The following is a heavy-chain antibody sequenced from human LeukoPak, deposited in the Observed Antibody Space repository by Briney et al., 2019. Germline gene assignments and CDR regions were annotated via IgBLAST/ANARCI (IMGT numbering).Heavy chain of an antibody. CDR3: ARALLGFIGSGLYDY. D-gene: IGHD2-21*01. Sequence: GASVKVSCKASGYTFTGYYMHWVRQAPGQGLEWMGWINPNSSGTNYAQKFQGRVTMTRDTSISTAYMELSRLRSDDTAVYYCARALLGFIGSGLYDYWGQGTLVTVSS. CDR1: GYTFTGYY. J-gene: IGHJ4*02. CDR2: INPNSSGT. V-gene: IGHV1-2*02.